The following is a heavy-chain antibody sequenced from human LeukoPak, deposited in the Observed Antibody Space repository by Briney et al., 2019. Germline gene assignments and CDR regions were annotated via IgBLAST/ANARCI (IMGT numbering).Heavy chain of an antibody. CDR2: INPNSGGA. Sequence: ASVKVSCKASGYTFTAYYMNWVRQAPGQGLEWMGWINPNSGGADYAQKFQGRISMTRDTSISTAYMELSRLTSDDTAVYYCARYCSSTSCYSDYWGQGTLVTVSS. CDR3: ARYCSSTSCYSDY. J-gene: IGHJ4*02. V-gene: IGHV1-2*02. D-gene: IGHD2-2*01. CDR1: GYTFTAYY.